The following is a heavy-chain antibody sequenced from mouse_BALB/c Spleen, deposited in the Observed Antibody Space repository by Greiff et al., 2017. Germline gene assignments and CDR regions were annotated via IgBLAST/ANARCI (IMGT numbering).Heavy chain of an antibody. D-gene: IGHD2-2*01. Sequence: QVQLQQSGPELVKPGASVKISCKASGYSFTSYYIHWVKQRPGQGLEWIGWIFPGSGNTKYNEKFKGKATLTADTSSSTAYMQLSSLTSEDSAVYFCARGRGYDDAMDYWGQGTSVTVSS. CDR2: IFPGSGNT. J-gene: IGHJ4*01. CDR1: GYSFTSYY. V-gene: IGHV1-66*01. CDR3: ARGRGYDDAMDY.